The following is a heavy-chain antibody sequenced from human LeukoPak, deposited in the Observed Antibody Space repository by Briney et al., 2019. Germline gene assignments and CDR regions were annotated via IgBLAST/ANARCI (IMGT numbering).Heavy chain of an antibody. V-gene: IGHV1-3*01. Sequence: ASVKVSCKASGYTFTSYAMHWVRQAPGQRLEWMGWINAGNGNTKYSQKFQGRVTITRDTSASTAYMELSSLRSEDTAVYYCARVVGATPVSDYWGQGTLVTVSS. CDR1: GYTFTSYA. D-gene: IGHD1-26*01. J-gene: IGHJ4*02. CDR2: INAGNGNT. CDR3: ARVVGATPVSDY.